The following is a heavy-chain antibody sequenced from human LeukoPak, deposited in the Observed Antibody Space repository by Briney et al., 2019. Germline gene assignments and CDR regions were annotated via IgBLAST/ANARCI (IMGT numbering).Heavy chain of an antibody. J-gene: IGHJ4*02. V-gene: IGHV3-23*01. D-gene: IGHD4-17*01. CDR2: ISGSGGST. CDR1: GFTFSSYA. CDR3: ARGSYGDYGY. Sequence: GGSLRLSCAASGFTFSSYAMSWVRQAPGKGLEWVSAISGSGGSTYYADSVKGRFTISRDNSKNTLYLQMNSLRAEDTAIYYCARGSYGDYGYWGQGTLVTVSS.